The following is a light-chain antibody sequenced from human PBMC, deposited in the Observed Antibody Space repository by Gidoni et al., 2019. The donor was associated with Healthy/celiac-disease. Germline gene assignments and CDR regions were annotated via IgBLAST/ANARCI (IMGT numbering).Light chain of an antibody. Sequence: SVLTQPPSASSTPGPSVTISSSGTSSNIGSNYVYWYPQLPGTAPKLLIYRNNQRPSGVPDRVSGSKSGTSASLAISGLRSEDEADYYCAAWDDSLSGPRWVFGGGTKLTVL. J-gene: IGLJ3*02. V-gene: IGLV1-47*01. CDR1: SSNIGSNY. CDR3: AAWDDSLSGPRWV. CDR2: RNN.